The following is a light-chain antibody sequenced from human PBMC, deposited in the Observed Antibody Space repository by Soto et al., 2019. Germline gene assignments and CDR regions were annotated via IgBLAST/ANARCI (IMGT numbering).Light chain of an antibody. CDR2: EAS. V-gene: IGKV1-5*03. J-gene: IGKJ2*01. CDR1: QSINNW. CDR3: QQYDSDSST. Sequence: GARVTIPCRASQSINNWLAWYQQKPGKAPKLLIYEASSLLSGVPSRFSGSGSGTEFTLTISSLQPDDFADYYCQQYDSDSSTFGQGTKLDI.